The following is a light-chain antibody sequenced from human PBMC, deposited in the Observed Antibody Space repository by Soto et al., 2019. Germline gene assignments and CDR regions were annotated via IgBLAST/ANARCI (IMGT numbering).Light chain of an antibody. Sequence: QSVLTQPPSASGTSGQRVTISCSGGGSNIGRNYVFWFQHLPGTAPKLLIYRNDQRPSGVPDRFSGSKSGTSASLAISGLRCEDEGHYYCATWDDSLRGFFVFGTGTKVTVL. V-gene: IGLV1-47*01. CDR2: RND. CDR1: GSNIGRNY. CDR3: ATWDDSLRGFFV. J-gene: IGLJ1*01.